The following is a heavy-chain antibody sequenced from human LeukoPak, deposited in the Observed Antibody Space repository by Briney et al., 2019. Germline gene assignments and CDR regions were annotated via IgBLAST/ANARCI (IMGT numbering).Heavy chain of an antibody. CDR3: VRDDSGSVIRGVLHY. CDR2: IYLDGSKI. V-gene: IGHV3-33*01. Sequence: GGSLRLSCTASGFTLSSYAIHWVRQAPGKGLEWVSVIYLDGSKIYYADSVKGRFTLSRDNSKDTLYLQMNSLIAEDTAVYYCVRDDSGSVIRGVLHYWGQGALVTVSS. D-gene: IGHD3-10*01. J-gene: IGHJ4*02. CDR1: GFTLSSYA.